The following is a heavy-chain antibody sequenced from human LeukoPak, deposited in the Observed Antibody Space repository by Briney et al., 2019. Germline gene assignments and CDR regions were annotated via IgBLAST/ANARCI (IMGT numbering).Heavy chain of an antibody. CDR1: GFTFGDYA. D-gene: IGHD3-3*01. CDR2: IRSKAYGGTT. V-gene: IGHV3-49*04. Sequence: GRSLRLSCTASGFTFGDYAMSWVRQAPGKGLEWVGFIRSKAYGGTTEYAASVKGRFTISRDDSKSIAYLQMNSLKTEDTAVYYCTRDLQSYYDFWSGYYTGWWYFDLWGRGTLVTVSS. CDR3: TRDLQSYYDFWSGYYTGWWYFDL. J-gene: IGHJ2*01.